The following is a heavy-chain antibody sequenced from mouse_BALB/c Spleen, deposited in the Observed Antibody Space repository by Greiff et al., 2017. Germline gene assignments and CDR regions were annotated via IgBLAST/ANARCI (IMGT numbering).Heavy chain of an antibody. J-gene: IGHJ4*01. D-gene: IGHD2-10*02. CDR3: ARMYGKAMDY. CDR2: ISNGGGST. CDR1: GFTFSSYT. V-gene: IGHV5-12-2*01. Sequence: EVMLVESGGGLVQPGGSLKLSCAASGFTFSSYTMSWVRQTPEKRLEWVAYISNGGGSTYYPETVKGRFTISRDNAKNTLYLQMSSLKSEDTAMYYCARMYGKAMDYWGQGTSVTVSS.